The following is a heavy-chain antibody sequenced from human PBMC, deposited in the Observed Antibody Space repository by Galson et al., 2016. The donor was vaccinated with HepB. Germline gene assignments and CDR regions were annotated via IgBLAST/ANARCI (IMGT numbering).Heavy chain of an antibody. V-gene: IGHV1-8*01. CDR1: GYTFTNYD. CDR3: ARDGARGPLARYFDF. CDR2: VSPDSGKT. J-gene: IGHJ4*02. Sequence: SVKVSCKASGYTFTNYDINWVRQASGQGLEWIGWVSPDSGKTGYAQKFQGRVTMTTDSSTNTAYMELRSLRSDDTAVYYCARDGARGPLARYFDFWGQGTLVTVSS. D-gene: IGHD3-16*01.